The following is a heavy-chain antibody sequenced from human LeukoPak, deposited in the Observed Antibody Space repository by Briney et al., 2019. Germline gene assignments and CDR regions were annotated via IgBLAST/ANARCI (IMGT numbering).Heavy chain of an antibody. CDR2: IWYDGSNQ. V-gene: IGHV3-33*01. J-gene: IGHJ4*02. D-gene: IGHD6-6*01. CDR1: GFTFRNQG. Sequence: GRSLRLACAASGFTFRNQGMQWVRQAPGKGLEWVAVIWYDGSNQYYADSVKGRFTISRDNSKNTLWLQMNSLRAEDTAVYYCARDIASRRCDYWVQGTPVTVSS. CDR3: ARDIASRRCDY.